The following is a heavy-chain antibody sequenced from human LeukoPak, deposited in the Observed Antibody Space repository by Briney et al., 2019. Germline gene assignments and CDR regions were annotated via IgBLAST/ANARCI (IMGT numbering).Heavy chain of an antibody. V-gene: IGHV1-18*01. CDR3: ASSMDSSGWPNWFDP. Sequence: GASVKVSCKASGYTFTSYGISWVRQAPGQGLEWMGWISAYNGNTNYAQKLQGRVTMTTDTSTSTAYMELRSLRSDDTAVYYCASSMDSSGWPNWFDPWGQGTLVTVSS. CDR1: GYTFTSYG. CDR2: ISAYNGNT. D-gene: IGHD6-19*01. J-gene: IGHJ5*02.